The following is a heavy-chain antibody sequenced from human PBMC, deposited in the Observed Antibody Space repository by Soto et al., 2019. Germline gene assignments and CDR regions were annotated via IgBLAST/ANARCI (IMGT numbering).Heavy chain of an antibody. CDR2: ISASGDNA. D-gene: IGHD6-19*01. CDR1: GFIFSSYA. V-gene: IGHV3-23*01. J-gene: IGHJ4*02. Sequence: GGSLRLSCTASGFIFSSYAMSWVRQAPGKGLGWVSAISASGDNAYYADSVKGRFTISRDRSKSLYLQMKSLGAEDTAIYYCAKFFVAGTRGYFDSWGQGTLVTVSS. CDR3: AKFFVAGTRGYFDS.